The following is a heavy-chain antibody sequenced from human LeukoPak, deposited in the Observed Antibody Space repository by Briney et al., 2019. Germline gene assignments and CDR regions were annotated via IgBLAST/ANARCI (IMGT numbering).Heavy chain of an antibody. CDR3: ARDSRKYTPYYYYGMDV. J-gene: IGHJ6*02. V-gene: IGHV3-53*01. D-gene: IGHD2-2*02. CDR2: IYSDGRT. CDR1: GFTFSSNY. Sequence: PGGSLRLSCAASGFTFSSNYMSWVRQAPGKGLEWVSVIYSDGRTYYADSVKGRFTISRDNSKNTLYLETNSLRAEDTAVYYCARDSRKYTPYYYYGMDVWGQGTTVTVSS.